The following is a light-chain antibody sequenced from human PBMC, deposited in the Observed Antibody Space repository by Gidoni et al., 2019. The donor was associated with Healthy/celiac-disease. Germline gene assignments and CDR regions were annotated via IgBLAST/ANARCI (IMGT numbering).Light chain of an antibody. CDR1: SSDVGGYNY. V-gene: IGLV2-14*01. J-gene: IGLJ1*01. CDR3: SSYTSSSTLYV. CDR2: EVS. Sequence: QSALPQPASVSGSPGQSITISCTGTSSDVGGYNYVSWYQQHPGKAPKLMIYEVSNRPSGVSNRFSGLQAEDEADYYCSSYTSSSTLYVFGTGTKVTVL.